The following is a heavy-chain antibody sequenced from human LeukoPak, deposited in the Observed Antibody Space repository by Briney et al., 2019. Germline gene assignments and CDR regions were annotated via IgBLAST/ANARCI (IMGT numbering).Heavy chain of an antibody. CDR3: ARTTGPVGWFDP. D-gene: IGHD1-14*01. J-gene: IGHJ5*02. CDR1: GGSLSSYY. Sequence: SETLSLTCTASGGSLSSYYWGWIRQPPGKGLGWIGYIYYSGSTNYNPSLKSRVTISVDTSKNQFSLKLSSVTAADTAVYYCARTTGPVGWFDPWGQGTLVTVSS. CDR2: IYYSGST. V-gene: IGHV4-59*01.